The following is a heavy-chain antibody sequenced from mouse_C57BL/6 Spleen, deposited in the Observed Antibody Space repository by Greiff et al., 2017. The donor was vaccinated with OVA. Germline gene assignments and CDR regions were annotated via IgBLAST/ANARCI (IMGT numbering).Heavy chain of an antibody. CDR2: ISYDGSN. CDR3: ARGSDSSGYDY. V-gene: IGHV3-6*01. CDR1: GYSITSGYY. Sequence: ESGPGLVKPSQSLSLTCSVTGYSITSGYYWNWIRQFPGNKLEWMGYISYDGSNNYNPSLKNRISITRDTSKNQFFLKLNSVTTEDTATYYCARGSDSSGYDYWGQGTTLTVSS. D-gene: IGHD3-2*02. J-gene: IGHJ2*01.